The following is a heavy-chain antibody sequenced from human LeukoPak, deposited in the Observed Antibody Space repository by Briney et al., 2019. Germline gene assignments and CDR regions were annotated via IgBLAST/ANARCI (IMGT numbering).Heavy chain of an antibody. CDR1: GFTVSSNY. Sequence: GGSLRLSCAASGFTVSSNYMSWVRQAPGKGPEWVSVIYSGGSTYYADSVKGRFTISRDNSKNTLYLQMNSLRAEDTAVYYCARGPNSKRVDYWGQGTLVTVSS. D-gene: IGHD6-13*01. V-gene: IGHV3-53*01. J-gene: IGHJ4*02. CDR3: ARGPNSKRVDY. CDR2: IYSGGST.